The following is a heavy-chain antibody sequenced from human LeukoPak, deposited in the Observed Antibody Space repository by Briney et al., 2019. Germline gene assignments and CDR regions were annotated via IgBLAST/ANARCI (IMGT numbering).Heavy chain of an antibody. CDR3: ARDKARLLWFGELRSYGMGV. CDR1: GFTFSSYE. D-gene: IGHD3-10*01. Sequence: GGSLRLSCAASGFTFSSYEMNWVRQAPGKGLEWVSYISSSGSTIYYADSVKGRFTISRDNAKNSLYLQMNSLRAEDTAVYYCARDKARLLWFGELRSYGMGVWGKGTTVTVSS. V-gene: IGHV3-48*03. CDR2: ISSSGSTI. J-gene: IGHJ6*04.